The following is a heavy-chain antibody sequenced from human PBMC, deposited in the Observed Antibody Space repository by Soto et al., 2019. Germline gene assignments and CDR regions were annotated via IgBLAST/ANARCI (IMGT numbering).Heavy chain of an antibody. J-gene: IGHJ6*02. CDR1: GGTFSSYA. CDR2: IIPIFGTA. V-gene: IGHV1-69*06. CDR3: ARFGDATYYDFWSGPTYGMDV. Sequence: QVQLVQSGAEVKKPGSSVKVSCKASGGTFSSYAISWVRQAPGQGLEWMGGIIPIFGTANYARKFQGRVTITADKSTSTAYMELSSLRSEDTAVYYCARFGDATYYDFWSGPTYGMDVWGQGTTVTVSS. D-gene: IGHD3-3*01.